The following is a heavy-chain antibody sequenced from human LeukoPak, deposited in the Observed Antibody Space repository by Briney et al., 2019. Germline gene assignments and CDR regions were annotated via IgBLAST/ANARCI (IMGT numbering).Heavy chain of an antibody. D-gene: IGHD1-26*01. CDR2: ISGSGGST. CDR1: GFTFSSYG. J-gene: IGHJ5*02. Sequence: PGGTLRLSCAASGFTFSSYGMSWVRQAPGKGLEWVSAISGSGGSTYYADSVKGRFTISRDNSKNTLYLQMNSLRAEDTAVYYCAKDVGANPYNWFDPWGQGTLATVSS. V-gene: IGHV3-23*01. CDR3: AKDVGANPYNWFDP.